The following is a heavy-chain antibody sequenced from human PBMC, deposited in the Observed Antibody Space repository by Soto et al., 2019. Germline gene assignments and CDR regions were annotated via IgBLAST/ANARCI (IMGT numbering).Heavy chain of an antibody. CDR1: GYTFTSYG. D-gene: IGHD3-3*01. J-gene: IGHJ3*02. Sequence: ASVKVSCKASGYTFTSYGISWVRQAPGQGLEWMGWISAYNGNTNYAQKLQGRVTMTTNTSTSTAYMELSSLRSEDTAVYYCARGRGSYYDFWSGYLEIDIWGQGTMVTVSS. V-gene: IGHV1-18*01. CDR3: ARGRGSYYDFWSGYLEIDI. CDR2: ISAYNGNT.